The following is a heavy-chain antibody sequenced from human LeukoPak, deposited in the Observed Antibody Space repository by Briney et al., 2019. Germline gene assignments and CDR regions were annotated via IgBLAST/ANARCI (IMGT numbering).Heavy chain of an antibody. CDR2: IADDGGVK. Sequence: GGSLRLSCEASGITFSRHGMDWVRQAPGKGLEWVAVIADDGGVKQYADSVKGRFTVSRDNSKSTLYLQMNGLSVEDTAIYYCAREATWGEWYFDHWGQGTPVTVSS. CDR3: AREATWGEWYFDH. J-gene: IGHJ4*02. D-gene: IGHD3-3*01. CDR1: GITFSRHG. V-gene: IGHV3-30*03.